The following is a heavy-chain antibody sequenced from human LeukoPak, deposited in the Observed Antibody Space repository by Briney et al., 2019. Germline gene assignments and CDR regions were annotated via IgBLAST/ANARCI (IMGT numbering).Heavy chain of an antibody. Sequence: ASVKVSCKASGYTFTGYYMHLVRQAPGQGLEWMGRINPISGGTNYAQKFQGRVTMTRDTSISTAYMELSRLRSDDTAVYYCARVGGRTTWGPTMSDSSGYYYNYWGQGTLVTVSS. CDR2: INPISGGT. D-gene: IGHD3-22*01. CDR3: ARVGGRTTWGPTMSDSSGYYYNY. CDR1: GYTFTGYY. J-gene: IGHJ4*02. V-gene: IGHV1-2*06.